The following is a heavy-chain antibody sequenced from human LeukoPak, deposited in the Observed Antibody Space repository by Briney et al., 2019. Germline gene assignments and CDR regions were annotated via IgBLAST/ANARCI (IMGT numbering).Heavy chain of an antibody. CDR1: GFTFSSYG. CDR3: AELGITMIGGV. Sequence: GGSLRLSCAASGFTFSSYGLSWVRQAPGKGLEWVSAISGSGGSTYYADSVKGRFTISRDNAKNSLYLQMNSLRAEDTAVYYCAELGITMIGGVWGKGTTVTISS. CDR2: ISGSGGST. D-gene: IGHD3-10*02. V-gene: IGHV3-23*01. J-gene: IGHJ6*04.